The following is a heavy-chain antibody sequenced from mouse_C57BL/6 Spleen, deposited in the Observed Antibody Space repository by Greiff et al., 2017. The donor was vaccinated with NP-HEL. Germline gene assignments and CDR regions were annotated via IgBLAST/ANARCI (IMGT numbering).Heavy chain of an antibody. Sequence: QVQLQQSGAELVKPGASVKISCKASGYAFSSYWMNWVKQRPGKGLEWIGQIYPGDGDTNYNGKFKGKATLTADKSSSTAYMPLSSLTSEDSAVYFCARSYYGSSYAMDYWGQGTSVTVSS. CDR1: GYAFSSYW. J-gene: IGHJ4*01. CDR2: IYPGDGDT. CDR3: ARSYYGSSYAMDY. V-gene: IGHV1-80*01. D-gene: IGHD1-1*01.